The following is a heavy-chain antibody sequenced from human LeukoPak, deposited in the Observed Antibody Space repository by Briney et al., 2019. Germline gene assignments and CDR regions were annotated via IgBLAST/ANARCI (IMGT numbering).Heavy chain of an antibody. V-gene: IGHV4-4*07. CDR1: GGSISSYY. CDR2: IHTSGST. CDR3: ARETEVPGGRSWDF. D-gene: IGHD6-19*01. Sequence: PSETLSLTCTVSGGSISSYYWTSIRQAAGKGLEWIGRIHTSGSTNHNPSLKSRVTMSVGTSNNQFSLKLSSVTAADTAVYYCARETEVPGGRSWDFWGQGTLVTVSS. J-gene: IGHJ4*02.